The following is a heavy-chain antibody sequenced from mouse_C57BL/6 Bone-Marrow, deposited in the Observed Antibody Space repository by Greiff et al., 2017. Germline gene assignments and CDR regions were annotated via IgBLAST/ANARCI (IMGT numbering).Heavy chain of an antibody. J-gene: IGHJ2*01. D-gene: IGHD1-1*01. Sequence: EVQLMESGGGLVKPGGSLKLSCAASGFTFSSYAMSWVRQTPEKRLEWVATISDGGSYTYYPDNVKGRFTISRDNARNNLYLQLSHLRSEDTAVYCCTRVELLLCYWGQGTTLPVSS. CDR1: GFTFSSYA. CDR3: TRVELLLCY. CDR2: ISDGGSYT. V-gene: IGHV5-4*01.